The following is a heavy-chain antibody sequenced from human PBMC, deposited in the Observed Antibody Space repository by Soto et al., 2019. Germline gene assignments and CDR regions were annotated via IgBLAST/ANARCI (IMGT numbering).Heavy chain of an antibody. CDR1: GGSFKSGSYS. CDR2: VYHTGRT. J-gene: IGHJ4*02. Sequence: SETLSLTCTVSGGSFKSGSYSWSWIRQPPGKGLEWIGYVYHTGRTSYNPSLKSRVSIPMDTSKNQFSLNLDSVTAADTAVYFCARDFAHFDSWGQGTLVTVSS. V-gene: IGHV4-61*01. D-gene: IGHD3-3*01. CDR3: ARDFAHFDS.